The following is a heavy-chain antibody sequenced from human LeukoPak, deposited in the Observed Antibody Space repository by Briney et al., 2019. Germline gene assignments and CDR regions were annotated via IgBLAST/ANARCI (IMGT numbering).Heavy chain of an antibody. J-gene: IGHJ4*02. D-gene: IGHD5-18*01. V-gene: IGHV1-2*02. CDR2: INPNSGGT. CDR1: GYTFIGYY. Sequence: ASVTVSFTASGYTFIGYYMHWVRQAPGQGLEWMGWINPNSGGTKYAQKFQGRVTMTRNTSISTAYMELSSLRSEDTAVYYCARGYSYGEFDYWGQGTLVTVSS. CDR3: ARGYSYGEFDY.